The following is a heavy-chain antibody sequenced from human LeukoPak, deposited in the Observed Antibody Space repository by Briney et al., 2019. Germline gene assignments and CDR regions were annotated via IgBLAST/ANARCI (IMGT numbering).Heavy chain of an antibody. V-gene: IGHV4-59*01. D-gene: IGHD1-26*01. J-gene: IGHJ3*02. CDR1: RASISTYY. Sequence: PSETLSLTCTASRASISTYYWSWLRQPPGKGLERIGSIYSSGNSNYNPSLKSRVTMSVDTSKNQFSLRLSSVTAADTAVYYCARKRGGAVSHAWDIWGQGTMVTVSS. CDR3: ARKRGGAVSHAWDI. CDR2: IYSSGNS.